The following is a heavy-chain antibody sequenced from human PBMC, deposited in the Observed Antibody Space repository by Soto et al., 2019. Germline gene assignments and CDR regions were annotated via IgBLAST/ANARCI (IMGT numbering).Heavy chain of an antibody. J-gene: IGHJ4*02. CDR2: IYPGDSDT. CDR1: VFTFTNYW. Sequence: GESLKISCKGSVFTFTNYWIAWVRQMPGKGLEWMGIIYPGDSDTSYSPSFQGQVTISADKSINTAYLHWSSLKASDTAIYYCAKHEGYCSTTTCSNFDYWDQGTLVTVSS. D-gene: IGHD2-2*01. CDR3: AKHEGYCSTTTCSNFDY. V-gene: IGHV5-51*01.